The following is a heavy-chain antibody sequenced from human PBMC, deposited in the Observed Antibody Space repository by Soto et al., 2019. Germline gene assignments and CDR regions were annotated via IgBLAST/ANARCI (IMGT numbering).Heavy chain of an antibody. CDR3: PRVSGDVDYVWGTHRALDH. D-gene: IGHD3-16*01. CDR2: ISGYNCHT. Sequence: QVQVVQSGPEVKKPGASVKVSCKVSGFTFSNHGLRWVRQAPGQGLEWMGWISGYNCHTNYAQQFQGRVTVTTDTSTATATRTFYMELRSLTSDDTAVYYCPRVSGDVDYVWGTHRALDHWGQGTPVTVSS. J-gene: IGHJ4*02. V-gene: IGHV1-18*01. CDR1: GFTFSNHG.